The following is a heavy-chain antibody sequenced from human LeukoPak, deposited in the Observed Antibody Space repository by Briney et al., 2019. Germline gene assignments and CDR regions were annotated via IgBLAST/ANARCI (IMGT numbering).Heavy chain of an antibody. V-gene: IGHV3-48*03. CDR3: VRGRLD. CDR1: GFTFSSYE. D-gene: IGHD3-9*01. Sequence: PGGSLRLSCAASGFTFSSYEMNWVRQAPGKGLEWVSYIDGIGTYYADSVKGRFTISRDDAKSSLYLQMSSLRVDDTAVYYCVRGRLDWGQGTLVTVSS. CDR2: IDGIGT. J-gene: IGHJ4*02.